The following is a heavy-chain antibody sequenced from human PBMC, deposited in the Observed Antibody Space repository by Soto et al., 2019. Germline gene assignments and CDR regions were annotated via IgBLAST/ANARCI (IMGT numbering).Heavy chain of an antibody. CDR2: INHSGSI. D-gene: IGHD6-19*01. CDR1: GGSFSDYY. J-gene: IGHJ5*02. CDR3: ARESYTSGSSWFDP. Sequence: QVQLQQWGAGLLKPSETLSLTCAVYGGSFSDYYWNWIRQPPGKGLEWIGDINHSGSINFNPSLKSRVTILVDTSKNQFSLRLTSVTAADTAVYYCARESYTSGSSWFDPWGQGTLVTVSS. V-gene: IGHV4-34*01.